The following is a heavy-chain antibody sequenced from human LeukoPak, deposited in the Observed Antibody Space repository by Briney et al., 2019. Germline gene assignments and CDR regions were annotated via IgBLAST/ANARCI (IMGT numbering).Heavy chain of an antibody. V-gene: IGHV4-59*01. Sequence: SETLSLTCTVSGGSISSYYWSWIRQPPGKGLEWIGYIYYSGSTNYNPSLKSRVTISVDTSKTQFSLKLISVAAADTAVYYCARTTVASLVYWHFDLWGRGTLVTVSS. CDR3: ARTTVASLVYWHFDL. J-gene: IGHJ2*01. CDR2: IYYSGST. D-gene: IGHD4-23*01. CDR1: GGSISSYY.